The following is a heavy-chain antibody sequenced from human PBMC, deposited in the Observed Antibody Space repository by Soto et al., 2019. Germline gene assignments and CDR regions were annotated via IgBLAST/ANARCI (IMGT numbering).Heavy chain of an antibody. V-gene: IGHV1-69*06. Sequence: GASVKVSCKAPGRTFTSYAISWVRQAPGQGLEWMGGIIPIVGTANYVQKFQGRVTITADKTTSTAYMELSRLRPEDTAVYDCARVSLGRFLEWRNNHDYGMDVWGQGTTVTVSS. CDR1: GRTFTSYA. CDR2: IIPIVGTA. J-gene: IGHJ6*02. CDR3: ARVSLGRFLEWRNNHDYGMDV. D-gene: IGHD3-3*01.